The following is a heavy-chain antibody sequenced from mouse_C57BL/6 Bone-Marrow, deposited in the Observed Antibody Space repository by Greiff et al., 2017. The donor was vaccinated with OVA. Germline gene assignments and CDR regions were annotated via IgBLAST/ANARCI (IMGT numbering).Heavy chain of an antibody. D-gene: IGHD2-4*01. CDR2: ISSGGSYT. J-gene: IGHJ2*01. Sequence: EVQLQQSGGDLVKPGGSLKLSCAASGFTFSSYGMSWVRQTPDKRLEWVATISSGGSYTYYPDSVKGRFTISRDNTKNTLYLQMSSLKSEDTAMYYCARQRGLRRFDYWGQGTTLTVSS. CDR1: GFTFSSYG. CDR3: ARQRGLRRFDY. V-gene: IGHV5-6*01.